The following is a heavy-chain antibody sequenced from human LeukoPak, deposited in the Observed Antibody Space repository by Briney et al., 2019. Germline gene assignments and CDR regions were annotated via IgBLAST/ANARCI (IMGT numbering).Heavy chain of an antibody. Sequence: GGSLRLSCAASGFTFSSYSMNWVRQAPGKGLEWVSSISSSSSYTYYADSVKGRFTISRDNAKNSLYLQMNSLRAEDTAVYYCARAGRYYYGSGSPPPFDYWGQGTLVTVSS. D-gene: IGHD3-10*01. CDR1: GFTFSSYS. CDR3: ARAGRYYYGSGSPPPFDY. CDR2: ISSSSSYT. J-gene: IGHJ4*02. V-gene: IGHV3-21*01.